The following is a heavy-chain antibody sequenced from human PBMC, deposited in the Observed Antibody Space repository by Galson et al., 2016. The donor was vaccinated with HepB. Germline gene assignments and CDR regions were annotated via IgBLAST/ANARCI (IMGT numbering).Heavy chain of an antibody. D-gene: IGHD6-19*01. Sequence: SLRLSCAASGLTFSDFYMSWIRQAPGKGLEWVSYISSSSSHTNYADSVKGRFTISRDNANNSLYLQMNSLRVEDTAVYYCAVVDYGSGWREGWFDPWGQGTLVTVSS. J-gene: IGHJ5*02. CDR3: AVVDYGSGWREGWFDP. CDR2: ISSSSSHT. CDR1: GLTFSDFY. V-gene: IGHV3-11*06.